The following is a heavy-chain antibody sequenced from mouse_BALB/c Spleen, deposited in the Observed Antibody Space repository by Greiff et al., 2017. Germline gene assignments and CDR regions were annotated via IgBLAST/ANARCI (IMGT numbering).Heavy chain of an antibody. CDR3: ARGYRYDQYAMDY. D-gene: IGHD2-14*01. CDR1: GYSITSDYA. CDR2: ISYSGST. Sequence: EVQRVESGPGLVKPSQSLSLTCTVTGYSITSDYAWNWIRQFPGNKLEWMGYISYSGSTSYNPSLKSRISITRDTSKNQFFLQLNSVTTEDTATYYCARGYRYDQYAMDYWGQGTSVTVSS. J-gene: IGHJ4*01. V-gene: IGHV3-2*02.